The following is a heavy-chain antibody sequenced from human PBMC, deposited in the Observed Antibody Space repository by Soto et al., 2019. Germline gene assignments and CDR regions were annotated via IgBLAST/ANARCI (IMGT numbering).Heavy chain of an antibody. CDR3: ARARRVAVAGTYFQH. CDR2: INHSGST. D-gene: IGHD6-19*01. J-gene: IGHJ1*01. Sequence: SETLSLTCAVYGGSFSGYYWSWIRQPPGKGLEWIGEINHSGSTNYNPSLKSRVTISVDTSKNQFSLKLSPVTAADTAVYYCARARRVAVAGTYFQHWGQGTLVTVSS. V-gene: IGHV4-34*01. CDR1: GGSFSGYY.